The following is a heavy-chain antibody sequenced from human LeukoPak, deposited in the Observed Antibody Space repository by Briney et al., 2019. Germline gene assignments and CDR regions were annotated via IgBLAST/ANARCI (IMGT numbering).Heavy chain of an antibody. CDR3: ARGRYCSADICSGGDAFDI. V-gene: IGHV4-4*07. D-gene: IGHD2-15*01. CDR2: IYTRGST. Sequence: PSETLSLTCTVSGGSINNYYWSWIRQPAGKGLDWIGRIYTRGSTNYNPSLKIRVTMSVDTSKNHFSLKLSSVTAADTAVYYCARGRYCSADICSGGDAFDIWGQGTMVSVSS. J-gene: IGHJ3*02. CDR1: GGSINNYY.